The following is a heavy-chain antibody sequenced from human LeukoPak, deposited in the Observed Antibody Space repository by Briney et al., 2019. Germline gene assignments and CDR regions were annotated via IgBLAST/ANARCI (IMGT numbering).Heavy chain of an antibody. CDR2: INHSGST. J-gene: IGHJ4*02. Sequence: SETLSLTCAVYGGSFSGYYWSWIRQPPGKGLEWIGEINHSGSTNYNPSLKSRVTISVDTSKNQFSLKLSSVTAADTAVYYCARVGLFHLDYWGQGTPVTVSS. D-gene: IGHD2-21*01. V-gene: IGHV4-34*01. CDR1: GGSFSGYY. CDR3: ARVGLFHLDY.